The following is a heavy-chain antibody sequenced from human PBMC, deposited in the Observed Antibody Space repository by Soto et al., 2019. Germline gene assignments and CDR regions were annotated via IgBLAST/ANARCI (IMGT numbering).Heavy chain of an antibody. V-gene: IGHV4-59*08. Sequence: PSETLSLTCTVSGGSISSYYWSWIRQPPGKGLEWIGYIYYSGSTNYNPSLKSRVTISVDTSKNQFSLKLSSVTAADTAVYYCARVKKNCSSTSCYDYYYYMDVWGKGTTVTVSS. CDR1: GGSISSYY. CDR3: ARVKKNCSSTSCYDYYYYMDV. D-gene: IGHD2-2*01. J-gene: IGHJ6*03. CDR2: IYYSGST.